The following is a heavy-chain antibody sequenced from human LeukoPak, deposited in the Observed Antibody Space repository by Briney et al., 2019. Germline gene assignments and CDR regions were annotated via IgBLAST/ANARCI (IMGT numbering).Heavy chain of an antibody. CDR2: ISSSSSYI. CDR1: GFTFSSYS. V-gene: IGHV3-21*01. Sequence: GGSLRLSCAASGFTFSSYSMNWVRQAPGKGLEWVSSISSSSSYIYYADSVKGRFTISRDNAKNSLYLQMNSLRAEDTAVYYCARDLGYCTNGVCYNFDYWGQGDLVTVSS. CDR3: ARDLGYCTNGVCYNFDY. J-gene: IGHJ4*02. D-gene: IGHD2-8*01.